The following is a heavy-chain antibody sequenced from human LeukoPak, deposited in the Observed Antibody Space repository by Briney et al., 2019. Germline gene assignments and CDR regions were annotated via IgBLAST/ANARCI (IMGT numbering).Heavy chain of an antibody. V-gene: IGHV4-30-2*01. CDR3: ASVTPGLQGDAFDI. Sequence: PSETLSLTCAVSGGSISSGGYSWSWIRQPPGKGLEWIGYIYHSGSTYYNPSLKSRVTISVDRSKNQFSLKLSSVTAADTAVYYCASVTPGLQGDAFDIWGQGTMVTVSS. J-gene: IGHJ3*02. CDR1: GGSISSGGYS. CDR2: IYHSGST. D-gene: IGHD5-18*01.